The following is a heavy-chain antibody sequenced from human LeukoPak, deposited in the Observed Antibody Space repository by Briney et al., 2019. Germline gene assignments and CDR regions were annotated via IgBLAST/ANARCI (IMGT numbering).Heavy chain of an antibody. CDR2: INSDGSST. V-gene: IGHV3-74*01. CDR1: GFTFSSYW. D-gene: IGHD3-16*01. J-gene: IGHJ4*02. CDR3: AKGTTDYDASDPLDF. Sequence: GGSLRLSCAASGFTFSSYWMHWVRQAPGKGLVWVSRINSDGSSTYYADSVKGRFTISRDNSKNTLYLQMTSLRAEDTAVFYCAKGTTDYDASDPLDFWGQGTLVTVSS.